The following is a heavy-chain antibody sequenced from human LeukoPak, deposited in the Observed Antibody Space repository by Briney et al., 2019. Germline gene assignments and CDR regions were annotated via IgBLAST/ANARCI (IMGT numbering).Heavy chain of an antibody. CDR1: GFTFSSYA. CDR3: ANVINGGPPFDY. J-gene: IGHJ4*02. CDR2: ISGSGGST. D-gene: IGHD7-27*01. Sequence: GGSLRLSCAASGFTFSSYAMSWVRQAPGKGLEWVSAISGSGGSTYYADSVKGRFTISRDNSKNTLYLQMNSLRAEDTAAYYCANVINGGPPFDYWGQGTLVTVSS. V-gene: IGHV3-23*01.